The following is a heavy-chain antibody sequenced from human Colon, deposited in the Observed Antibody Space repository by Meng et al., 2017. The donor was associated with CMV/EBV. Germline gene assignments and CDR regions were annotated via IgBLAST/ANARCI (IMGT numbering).Heavy chain of an antibody. CDR1: GFTFRTYG. D-gene: IGHD4-17*01. V-gene: IGHV3-30*02. J-gene: IGHJ4*02. CDR3: AKVADYADFVMDS. Sequence: QVQLVESGGGAVQPGGSLSLSCAASGFTFRTYGMHWVRQAPGKGLEWVAFIRNDKSYEYYADSVQGRFTISRDNSNDMLYLQMNSLRGADTAVYYCAKVADYADFVMDSWGQGNLVTVSS. CDR2: IRNDKSYE.